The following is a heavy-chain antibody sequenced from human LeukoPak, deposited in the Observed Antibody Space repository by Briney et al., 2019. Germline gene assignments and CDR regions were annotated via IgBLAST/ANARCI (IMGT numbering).Heavy chain of an antibody. CDR3: ARVDPDSSSTLEVFDY. V-gene: IGHV4-31*03. CDR2: IFYSGST. Sequence: KPSETLSLTCTVSGASISSGGYYWSWIRQHPGKGLEWIGYIFYSGSTYYNPSLKSRVTISVDTSKNQFSLKLSSVTAADTAVYYCARVDPDSSSTLEVFDYWGQGTLVTVSS. CDR1: GASISSGGYY. J-gene: IGHJ4*02. D-gene: IGHD6-6*01.